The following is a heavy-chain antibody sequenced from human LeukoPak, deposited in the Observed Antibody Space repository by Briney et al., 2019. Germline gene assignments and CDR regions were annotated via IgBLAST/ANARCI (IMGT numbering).Heavy chain of an antibody. D-gene: IGHD2-2*01. Sequence: GGSLRLSCAASGFTFSTYWMSWVRQAPGKGLEWVANIKQDGSEQFYVDSVKGRFTISRDNAKNSLYLQMNNLRGEDTAAYYCERGRRVPAAMGNWFDPWGQGTLVTVSS. J-gene: IGHJ5*02. CDR2: IKQDGSEQ. CDR1: GFTFSTYW. V-gene: IGHV3-7*01. CDR3: ERGRRVPAAMGNWFDP.